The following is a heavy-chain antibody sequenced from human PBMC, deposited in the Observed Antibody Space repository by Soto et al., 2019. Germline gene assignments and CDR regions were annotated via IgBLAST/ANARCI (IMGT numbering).Heavy chain of an antibody. CDR3: ARDSRYGSSWYRY. CDR2: IWYDGSNK. J-gene: IGHJ4*02. V-gene: IGHV3-33*01. Sequence: QVQLVESGGGVVQPGRSLRLSCAASGFTFSSYGMHWVRQAPGKGLEWVAVIWYDGSNKYYADSVKGRFTISRDNSKNTLYLQMNSLRAEDTAVYYFARDSRYGSSWYRYWGQGTLVTVSS. D-gene: IGHD6-13*01. CDR1: GFTFSSYG.